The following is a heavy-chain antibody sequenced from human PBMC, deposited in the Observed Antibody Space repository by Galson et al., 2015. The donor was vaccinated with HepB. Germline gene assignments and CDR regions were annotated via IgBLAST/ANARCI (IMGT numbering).Heavy chain of an antibody. V-gene: IGHV4-34*01. D-gene: IGHD3-10*01. Sequence: LSLTCAVYGESSRNYYWAWIRQPPGKGLEWIAEINLGGNSNYNPSLKSRVTISVDTSKNHFSLKMGSVTAADTAVYYCATRQGVSWYFNYWGQGTLVTVSS. CDR1: GESSRNYY. CDR2: INLGGNS. CDR3: ATRQGVSWYFNY. J-gene: IGHJ4*02.